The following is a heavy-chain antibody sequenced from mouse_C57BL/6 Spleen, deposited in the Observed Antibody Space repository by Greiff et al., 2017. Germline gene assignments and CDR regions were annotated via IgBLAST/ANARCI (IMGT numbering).Heavy chain of an antibody. V-gene: IGHV1-18*01. CDR2: INPNNGGT. D-gene: IGHD2-12*01. CDR3: AGSGGYSDCKEALDY. Sequence: EVQLQQSGPELVKPGASVKISCKASGYTFTDYNMHWVKQSPGQGLEWIGDINPNNGGTIYNQKFKGKATLTVDNSSSTAYMELRSLTSEDTAVXYCAGSGGYSDCKEALDYWGQGTTLTVSS. J-gene: IGHJ2*01. CDR1: GYTFTDYN.